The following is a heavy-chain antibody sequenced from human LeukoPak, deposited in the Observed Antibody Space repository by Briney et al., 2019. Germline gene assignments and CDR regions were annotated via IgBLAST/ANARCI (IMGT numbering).Heavy chain of an antibody. CDR3: AKEDYYDSSGYYFYYSDY. CDR2: ISGSGGST. D-gene: IGHD3-22*01. CDR1: GFTFSSYA. V-gene: IGHV3-23*01. Sequence: GGSLRLSCAASGFTFSSYAMSWVRQAPGKGLEWVSAISGSGGSTYYADSVKGRFTISRDNSKNTLYLQMNSLRAEDTAVYYCAKEDYYDSSGYYFYYSDYWGQGTLVTVSS. J-gene: IGHJ4*02.